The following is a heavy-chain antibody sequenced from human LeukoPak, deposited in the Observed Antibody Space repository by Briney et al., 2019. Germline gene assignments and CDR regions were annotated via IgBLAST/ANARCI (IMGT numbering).Heavy chain of an antibody. CDR1: GGSISSSSYY. V-gene: IGHV4-39*07. D-gene: IGHD4-17*01. Sequence: SETLSLTCTVSGGSISSSSYYWGWIRLPPGKGLEWIGSIYYSGSTYYNPSLKSRVTISVDTSKNQFSLKLSSVTAADTAVYYCARLLDGVVFDYWGQGTLVTVSS. CDR3: ARLLDGVVFDY. CDR2: IYYSGST. J-gene: IGHJ4*02.